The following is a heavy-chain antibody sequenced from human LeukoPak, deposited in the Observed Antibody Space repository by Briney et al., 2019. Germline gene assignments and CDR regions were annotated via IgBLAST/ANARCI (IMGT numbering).Heavy chain of an antibody. J-gene: IGHJ6*02. CDR2: ISSSSSTI. CDR3: AKDAHSYYGMDV. CDR1: GFTFSSYS. D-gene: IGHD3-10*01. V-gene: IGHV3-48*04. Sequence: PGGSLRLSCAASGFTFSSYSMNWVRQAPGKGLEWVSYISSSSSTIYYADSVRGRFTISRDNNKNSLYLQMNSLRTEDTAFYYCAKDAHSYYGMDVWGQGTTVTVSS.